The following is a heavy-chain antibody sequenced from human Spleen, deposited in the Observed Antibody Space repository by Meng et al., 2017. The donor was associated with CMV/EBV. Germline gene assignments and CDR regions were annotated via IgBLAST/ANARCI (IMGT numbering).Heavy chain of an antibody. CDR3: ARVGSGAFDI. V-gene: IGHV3-30*04. Sequence: GESLKISCAASGFTFSSYAMHWVRQAPGKGLEWVAVISYDGSNKYYADSVKGRFTISRDNAKNTLYLQMNSLRAEDTAVYYCARVGSGAFDIWGQGTMVTVSS. J-gene: IGHJ3*02. CDR1: GFTFSSYA. CDR2: ISYDGSNK. D-gene: IGHD3-16*01.